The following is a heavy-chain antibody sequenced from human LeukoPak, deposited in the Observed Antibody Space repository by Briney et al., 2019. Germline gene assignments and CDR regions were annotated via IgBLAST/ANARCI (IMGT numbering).Heavy chain of an antibody. D-gene: IGHD3-22*01. V-gene: IGHV3-48*02. J-gene: IGHJ6*02. CDR3: ARRPYSDTSGRLSDV. CDR2: IGSSGSPT. CDR1: GFAFSSYN. Sequence: GGSLRLSCAASGFAFSSYNMNWVRQAPGKGLEWISYIGSSGSPTHYADSVGGRFTISRDNAKNSLYQQMNSLRDEDTAVYFCARRPYSDTSGRLSDVWGQGTTVTVSS.